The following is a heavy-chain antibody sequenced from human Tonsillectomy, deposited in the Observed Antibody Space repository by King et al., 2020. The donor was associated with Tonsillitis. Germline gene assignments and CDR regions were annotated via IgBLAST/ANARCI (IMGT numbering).Heavy chain of an antibody. CDR3: AKDRAGDCWLHGAFDI. CDR1: GFTFSSYA. CDR2: IVGSGGST. J-gene: IGHJ3*02. V-gene: IGHV3-23*04. D-gene: IGHD2-21*02. Sequence: DVQLVESGGGLVQPGGSLRLSCAASGFTFSSYAMSWVRQAPGMGLEWVSAIVGSGGSTYYADSVKGRFTISRDNSKNTLYLQMNSLRAEDTAVYYCAKDRAGDCWLHGAFDIWGQGTMVTVSS.